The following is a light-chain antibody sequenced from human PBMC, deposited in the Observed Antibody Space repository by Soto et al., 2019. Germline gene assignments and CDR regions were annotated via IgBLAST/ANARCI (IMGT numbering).Light chain of an antibody. V-gene: IGKV1-5*01. CDR3: QQYETFSGT. Sequence: IKLSQSPSSLSASVGDRVTITCRASQSISTWLAWYQQKPGKVPKLLIYEASSLESGVPSRFSGSGSGTEFTLTISSLQPDDFATYYCQQYETFSGTFGPGTKVDIK. J-gene: IGKJ1*01. CDR2: EAS. CDR1: QSISTW.